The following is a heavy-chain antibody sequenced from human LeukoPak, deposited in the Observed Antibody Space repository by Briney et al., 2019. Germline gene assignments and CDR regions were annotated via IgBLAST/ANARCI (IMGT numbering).Heavy chain of an antibody. CDR1: GYTLTELS. J-gene: IGHJ4*02. CDR2: FDPEDGET. V-gene: IGHV1-24*01. D-gene: IGHD5-12*01. CDR3: ATPLPNIVATILNY. Sequence: GASVKVSCKVSGYTLTELSMHWVRQAPGKGLEWMGGFDPEDGETIYAQKFQGRVTMTEDTSTDTAYMELSSLRSEDTAVYYCATPLPNIVATILNYWGQGTLVTVSS.